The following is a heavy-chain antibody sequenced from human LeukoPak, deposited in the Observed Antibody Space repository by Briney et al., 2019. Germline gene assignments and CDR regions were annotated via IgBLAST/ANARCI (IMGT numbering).Heavy chain of an antibody. Sequence: GGSLRLSCAASGFTFSSYEMNWVRQAPGKGLEWVSYISSSGSTIYYADSVKGRFTISRDNAKNSLYLQMNSLRAEDTAVYYCARGGRGYSYGPYDYWGQGTLVTVSS. D-gene: IGHD5-18*01. CDR1: GFTFSSYE. CDR3: ARGGRGYSYGPYDY. J-gene: IGHJ4*02. V-gene: IGHV3-48*03. CDR2: ISSSGSTI.